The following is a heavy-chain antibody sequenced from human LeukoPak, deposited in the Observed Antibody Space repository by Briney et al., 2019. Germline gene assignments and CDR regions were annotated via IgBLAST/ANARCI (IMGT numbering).Heavy chain of an antibody. Sequence: GGSPRLSCAASGFTFSSSGMHWVRQAPGEGLEWVALIWYDGINEYYADSVKGRFSISRDDYKNTLYLQMNSLRAEDTAVYYCVRDKGSSWGEKYYFDYWGQGTLVTVSS. V-gene: IGHV3-33*01. D-gene: IGHD6-13*01. J-gene: IGHJ4*02. CDR3: VRDKGSSWGEKYYFDY. CDR1: GFTFSSSG. CDR2: IWYDGINE.